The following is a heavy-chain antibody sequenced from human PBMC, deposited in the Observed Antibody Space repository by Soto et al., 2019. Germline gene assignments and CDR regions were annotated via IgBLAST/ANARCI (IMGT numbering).Heavy chain of an antibody. CDR3: VRGSRANCFDL. J-gene: IGHJ3*01. CDR2: VSPGGDTV. Sequence: GGSLRLSCAASGFTFDAYAMDWVRQVPGKGLEWLAYVSPGGDTVHYADSVNGRFFISRDTPRNSVFLQMNSLRHEDTAVYYCVRGSRANCFDLWGPGTVVTVSS. V-gene: IGHV3-48*02. CDR1: GFTFDAYA.